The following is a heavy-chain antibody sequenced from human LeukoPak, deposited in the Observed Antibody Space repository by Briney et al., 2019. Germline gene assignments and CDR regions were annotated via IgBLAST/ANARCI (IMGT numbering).Heavy chain of an antibody. D-gene: IGHD5-18*01. J-gene: IGHJ4*02. CDR2: ISSDGSNK. V-gene: IGHV3-30*18. Sequence: GGSLRLSCAASGFTFSSYGIHWVRQAPGKGLEWVAVISSDGSNKYCSDSVKGRFTISRDNSKNTLYLHMNSLRTEDTAVYYCAKGRGGDYSYGSYYFDSWGQGTLVTVSS. CDR1: GFTFSSYG. CDR3: AKGRGGDYSYGSYYFDS.